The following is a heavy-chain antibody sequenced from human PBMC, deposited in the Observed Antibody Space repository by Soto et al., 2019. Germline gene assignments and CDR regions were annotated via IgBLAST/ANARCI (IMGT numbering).Heavy chain of an antibody. CDR2: INHSGST. CDR3: ARAECSSTSCYALDY. CDR1: GGSFSGYY. V-gene: IGHV4-34*09. D-gene: IGHD2-2*01. Sequence: SSETLSLTCAVYGGSFSGYYWTWIRQPPGTGLEWIGEINHSGSTYYNPSLKSRVTISVDTSKNQFSLKLSSVTTADTAVYYCARAECSSTSCYALDYWGQGTLVTVSS. J-gene: IGHJ4*02.